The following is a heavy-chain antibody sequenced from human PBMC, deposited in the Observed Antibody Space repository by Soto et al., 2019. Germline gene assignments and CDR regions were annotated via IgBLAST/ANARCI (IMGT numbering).Heavy chain of an antibody. CDR2: IIPIFGTA. D-gene: IGHD6-13*01. CDR1: GGTFSSYA. CDR3: ARAGTPRQSDAQQLVPGAY. V-gene: IGHV1-69*01. J-gene: IGHJ4*02. Sequence: QVQLVQSGAEVKKPGSSVKVSCKASGGTFSSYAISWVRQAPGQGLEWMGGIIPIFGTANYAQKFQGRVTITADESTSTACMELSGLRSEDTAVYYCARAGTPRQSDAQQLVPGAYCGQGTLVTVSS.